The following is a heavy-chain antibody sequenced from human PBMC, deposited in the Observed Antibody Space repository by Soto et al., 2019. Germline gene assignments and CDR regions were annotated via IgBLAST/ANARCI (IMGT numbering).Heavy chain of an antibody. CDR2: ISSSSSTI. V-gene: IGHV3-48*01. D-gene: IGHD5-18*01. CDR3: ARDQETPDTFVPGPYYYYYMDV. Sequence: GGSLRLSCAASGFTFSSYSMNWVRQAPGKGLEWVSYISSSSSTIYYADSVKGRFTISRDNAKNSLYLQMNSLRAEDTAVYYCARDQETPDTFVPGPYYYYYMDVWGKGTTVTVSS. J-gene: IGHJ6*03. CDR1: GFTFSSYS.